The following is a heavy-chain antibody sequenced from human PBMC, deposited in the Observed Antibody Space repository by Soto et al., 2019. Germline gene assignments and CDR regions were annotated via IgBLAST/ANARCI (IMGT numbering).Heavy chain of an antibody. CDR3: ERLYHGDYNVFDP. D-gene: IGHD4-17*01. CDR2: IYYSGST. CDR1: GGSISSSSYY. Sequence: QMQLQESGPGLVKPSETLSLTCTVSGGSISSSSYYWGWIRQPPGKGLEWIGSIYYSGSTYYNPSLKRPVTIVLYTSKIQSAMMLISVTAADTAVYYCERLYHGDYNVFDPLMEGTLFVVSS. J-gene: IGHJ5*02. V-gene: IGHV4-39*01.